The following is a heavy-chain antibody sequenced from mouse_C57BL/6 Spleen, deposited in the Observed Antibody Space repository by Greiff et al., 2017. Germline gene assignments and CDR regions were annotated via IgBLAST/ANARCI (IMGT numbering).Heavy chain of an antibody. J-gene: IGHJ2*01. CDR2: ISSGGDYI. CDR3: TREGGSPFDY. CDR1: GFTFSSYA. Sequence: DVKLQESGEGLVKPGGSLKLSCAASGFTFSSYAMSWVRQTPEKRLEWVSYISSGGDYIYYADTVKGRFTISRDNARNTLYLQMSSLKSEDTAMYYCTREGGSPFDYWGQGTTLTVSS. D-gene: IGHD6-2*01. V-gene: IGHV5-9-1*02.